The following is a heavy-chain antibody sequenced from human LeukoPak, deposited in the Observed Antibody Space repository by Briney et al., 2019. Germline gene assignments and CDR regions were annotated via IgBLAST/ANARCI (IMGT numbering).Heavy chain of an antibody. CDR2: ISSNGGST. V-gene: IGHV3-64*01. J-gene: IGHJ4*02. CDR3: ARYSLRGYYDY. D-gene: IGHD3-22*01. Sequence: PGGSLRLSCAASGFTFSSYAMHWVRQAPGKGLEYVSAISSNGGSTYYANSVKGRFTISRDNSKNTLYLQMGSLRAEDMAVYYCARYSLRGYYDYWGQGTLVTVSS. CDR1: GFTFSSYA.